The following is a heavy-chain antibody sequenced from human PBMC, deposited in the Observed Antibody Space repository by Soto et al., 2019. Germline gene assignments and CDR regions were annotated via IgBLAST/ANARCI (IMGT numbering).Heavy chain of an antibody. CDR2: LWYDGSGE. J-gene: IGHJ4*02. CDR1: GFTFSDYG. CDR3: ARDSVRFLEHFSKDYFDY. Sequence: QVHLVDSGGGVVQPGGSLRLSCAGSGFTFSDYGMHWVRQAPGKGLEWVAVLWYDGSGEYYTDSVRGRFTISRVNSKNTLYLQKNNLRDEDTGVYYCARDSVRFLEHFSKDYFDYWGQGTRVTVSS. D-gene: IGHD3-3*01. V-gene: IGHV3-33*08.